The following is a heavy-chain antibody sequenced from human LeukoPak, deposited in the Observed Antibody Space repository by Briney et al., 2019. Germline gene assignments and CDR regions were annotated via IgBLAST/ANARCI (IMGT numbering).Heavy chain of an antibody. CDR2: ISSYNGNT. Sequence: ASVKVSCKASGDTFTNYGISWVRQAPGQGLEWMGWISSYNGNTEYAQNLQGRVTMTRDTSTSTAYMELRNLRPDDAAIYYCARLVVVVAATPLGYFDCWGQGTLVTVSS. D-gene: IGHD2-15*01. J-gene: IGHJ4*02. V-gene: IGHV1-18*01. CDR3: ARLVVVVAATPLGYFDC. CDR1: GDTFTNYG.